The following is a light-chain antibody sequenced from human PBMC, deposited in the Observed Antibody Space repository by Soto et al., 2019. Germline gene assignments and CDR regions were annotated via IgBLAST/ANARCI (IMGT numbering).Light chain of an antibody. CDR1: QSVTNNY. J-gene: IGKJ4*01. Sequence: DIVLTQSPGPLSLSPGERATLSCRASQSVTNNYLAWYQQKPGQAPRLLIYGASNRATGIPDRFSGSGSGTDFTLTITSLQPEDFATYYCQQTDSTPLTFGGGTKVDIK. CDR3: QQTDSTPLT. V-gene: IGKV3-20*01. CDR2: GAS.